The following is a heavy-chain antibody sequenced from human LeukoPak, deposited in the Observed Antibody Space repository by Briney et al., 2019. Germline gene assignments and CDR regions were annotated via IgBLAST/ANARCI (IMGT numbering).Heavy chain of an antibody. CDR3: ARGQSYDFWSGLDAFDI. J-gene: IGHJ3*02. CDR2: IYTSGST. CDR1: GGSISSGSYY. D-gene: IGHD3-3*01. V-gene: IGHV4-61*02. Sequence: SQXLSLTCTVSGGSISSGSYYWSWNRQPAGKGREWVGRIYTSGSTNDNPSLKSRVNISVDTCKNQFSLKMSSVTAADTAVYYCARGQSYDFWSGLDAFDIWGQGTMVTVSS.